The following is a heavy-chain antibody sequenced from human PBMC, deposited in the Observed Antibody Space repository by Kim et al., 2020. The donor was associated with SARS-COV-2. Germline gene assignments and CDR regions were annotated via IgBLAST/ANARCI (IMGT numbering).Heavy chain of an antibody. V-gene: IGHV1-2*06. CDR1: GYTFTGYY. Sequence: ASVKVSCKASGYTFTGYYMHWVRQAPGQGLEWMGRINPNSGGTNYAQKFQGRVTMTRDTSISTAYMELSRLRSDDTAVYYCARDGDFRSGEASDYWGQGTLFTVPS. CDR3: ARDGDFRSGEASDY. CDR2: INPNSGGT. D-gene: IGHD3-3*01. J-gene: IGHJ4*02.